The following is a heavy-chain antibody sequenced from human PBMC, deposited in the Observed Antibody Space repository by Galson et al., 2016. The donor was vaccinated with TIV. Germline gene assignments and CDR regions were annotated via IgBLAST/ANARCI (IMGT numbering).Heavy chain of an antibody. CDR1: GFTFSSYA. J-gene: IGHJ6*02. CDR2: ISGGGGST. D-gene: IGHD3-22*01. CDR3: TKVPSSGFSYYYGLDV. Sequence: SLRLSCAASGFTFSSYAMSWVRQAPGKGLEWVSAISGGGGSTYYADSVKGRFTISRDNSKNTLFLQMNSLRAEDTAVYYCTKVPSSGFSYYYGLDVCGQGTTVTVSS. V-gene: IGHV3-23*01.